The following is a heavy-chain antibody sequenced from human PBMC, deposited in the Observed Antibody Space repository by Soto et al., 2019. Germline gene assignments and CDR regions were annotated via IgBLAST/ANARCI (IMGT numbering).Heavy chain of an antibody. Sequence: SETLSLTCTVSGGSISSSSYYWGWIRQPPGKGLEWIGSIYYSGSTYYNPSLKSRVTISVDTSKNQFSLKLSSVTAADTAVYYCARHDTTDTAMVSMDVWGQGTTVTVSS. CDR2: IYYSGST. D-gene: IGHD5-18*01. J-gene: IGHJ6*02. CDR1: GGSISSSSYY. CDR3: ARHDTTDTAMVSMDV. V-gene: IGHV4-39*01.